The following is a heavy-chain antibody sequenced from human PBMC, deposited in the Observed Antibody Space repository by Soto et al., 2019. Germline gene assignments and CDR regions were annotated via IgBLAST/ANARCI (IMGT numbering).Heavy chain of an antibody. V-gene: IGHV4-30-4*01. CDR1: GGSISSGDYY. CDR2: IYYSGST. D-gene: IGHD6-19*01. CDR3: ARTGARSRGWQEEGWWFDP. J-gene: IGHJ5*02. Sequence: PSETLSLTCTVSGGSISSGDYYWSWIRQPPGKGLEWIGYIYYSGSTYYNPSLKSRVTISVDTSKNQFSPKLSSVTAADTAVYYCARTGARSRGWQEEGWWFDPWGQGTLVTVSS.